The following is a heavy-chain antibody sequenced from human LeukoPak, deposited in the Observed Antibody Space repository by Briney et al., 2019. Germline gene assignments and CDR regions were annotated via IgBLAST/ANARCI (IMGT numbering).Heavy chain of an antibody. V-gene: IGHV1-2*02. Sequence: ASVKVSCKASGYTFTSYDINWVRQAPGQGLEWMGWINPNSGGTNHAQKFQGRVIMTRDTSISTAYMELSRLRSDDTAVYYCARSRWGSLADYWGQGTLVTVSS. CDR3: ARSRWGSLADY. CDR1: GYTFTSYD. J-gene: IGHJ4*02. D-gene: IGHD3-16*01. CDR2: INPNSGGT.